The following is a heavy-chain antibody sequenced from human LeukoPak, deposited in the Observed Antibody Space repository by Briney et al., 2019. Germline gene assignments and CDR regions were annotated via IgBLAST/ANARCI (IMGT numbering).Heavy chain of an antibody. CDR3: AKDSRVVMEPDAFDI. CDR1: GFTFSSYG. J-gene: IGHJ3*02. Sequence: GGSLRLSCAASGFTFSSYGMHWVRQAPGKGLEWVAVIWYDGSNKYYADSVKGRFTISRDNSKNTLYLQMNSLRAEDTAVYYCAKDSRVVMEPDAFDIWGQGTMVTVSS. V-gene: IGHV3-33*06. D-gene: IGHD3-3*01. CDR2: IWYDGSNK.